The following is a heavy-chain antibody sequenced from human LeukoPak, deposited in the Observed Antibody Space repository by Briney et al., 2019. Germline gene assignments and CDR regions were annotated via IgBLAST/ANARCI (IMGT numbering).Heavy chain of an antibody. CDR1: GGSISSYY. CDR3: ARETLCGGDCYSEYYYYMDV. J-gene: IGHJ6*03. CDR2: IYYSGST. Sequence: SETLSLTCTVSGGSISSYYWSWIRQPPGKGLEWIGYIYYSGSTNYNPSLKSRVTMSVDTSKNQFSLKLSSVTAADTAVYYCARETLCGGDCYSEYYYYMDVWGKGTTVTVSS. V-gene: IGHV4-59*12. D-gene: IGHD2-21*01.